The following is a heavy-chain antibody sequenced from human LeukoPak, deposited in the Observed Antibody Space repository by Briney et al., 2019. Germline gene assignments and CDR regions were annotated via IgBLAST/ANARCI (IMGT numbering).Heavy chain of an antibody. J-gene: IGHJ4*02. CDR3: ARDSYNWNDHY. V-gene: IGHV4-4*07. D-gene: IGHD1-1*01. CDR1: GGSVSSYY. CDR2: IYTSGST. Sequence: SETLSLTCTVSGGSVSSYYWSWIRQPAGKGLEWIGRIYTSGSTNYNPSLKSRVTISVDTSKNQFSLKLSSVTAADTAVYYCARDSYNWNDHYWGQGTLVTVSS.